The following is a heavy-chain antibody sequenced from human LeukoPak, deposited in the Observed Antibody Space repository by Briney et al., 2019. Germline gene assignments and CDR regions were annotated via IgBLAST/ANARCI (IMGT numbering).Heavy chain of an antibody. D-gene: IGHD2-2*01. CDR1: GFTFSSYG. CDR3: AKDQGCSSTSCYHYYYYYYMDV. J-gene: IGHJ6*03. Sequence: GGSLRLSCAASGFTFSSYGMHWVRQAPGKGLEWVAFIRYDGSNKYYADSVKGRFTISRDNSKNTLYLQMNSLRAEDTAVYYCAKDQGCSSTSCYHYYYYYYMDVSGKGTTVTVSS. CDR2: IRYDGSNK. V-gene: IGHV3-30*02.